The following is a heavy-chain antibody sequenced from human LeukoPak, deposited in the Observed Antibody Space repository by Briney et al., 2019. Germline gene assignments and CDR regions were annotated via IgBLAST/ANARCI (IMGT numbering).Heavy chain of an antibody. Sequence: GRSLRLSCTASGFTFGDYAMSWFRQAPGKGLEWVGFIRSKAYGGTTEYAASVKGRFTISRDDSKSIAYLQMNSLKTEDTAVYYCTRDFSIVATITPPIDYWGQGTLVTVSS. CDR1: GFTFGDYA. D-gene: IGHD5-12*01. CDR2: IRSKAYGGTT. V-gene: IGHV3-49*03. CDR3: TRDFSIVATITPPIDY. J-gene: IGHJ4*02.